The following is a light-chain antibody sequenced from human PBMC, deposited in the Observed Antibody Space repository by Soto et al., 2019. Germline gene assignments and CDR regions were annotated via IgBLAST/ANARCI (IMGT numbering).Light chain of an antibody. Sequence: QSVLTQSPSVSGAPGQRVTISCTENSSNIGAGYDVHWYKQLPGTAPKVLIYGNDNRPLGVPDRFSGSKSGTSGSLVISGLQAEDEADYYCQSYDSSLSRFVFGSGTKLTVL. J-gene: IGLJ1*01. CDR1: SSNIGAGYD. V-gene: IGLV1-40*01. CDR3: QSYDSSLSRFV. CDR2: GND.